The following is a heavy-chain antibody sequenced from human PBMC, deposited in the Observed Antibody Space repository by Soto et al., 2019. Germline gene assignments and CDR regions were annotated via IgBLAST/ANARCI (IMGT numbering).Heavy chain of an antibody. CDR3: AKAFSWYDY. CDR2: ISGSGGST. D-gene: IGHD6-13*01. Sequence: EVQLLESGGGLIQPGGSLRLSCAASGFTFSSYAMNWVRQAPGKGLEWVSGISGSGGSTYYADSVKGRSTISRDNSKNTLYLQMSSLRAEDTAVYYCAKAFSWYDYWGQGTLVTVSS. CDR1: GFTFSSYA. V-gene: IGHV3-23*01. J-gene: IGHJ4*02.